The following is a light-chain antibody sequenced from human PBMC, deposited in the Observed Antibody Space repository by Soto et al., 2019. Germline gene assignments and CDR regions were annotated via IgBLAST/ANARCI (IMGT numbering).Light chain of an antibody. V-gene: IGLV1-51*01. CDR1: SSNIGNNY. J-gene: IGLJ3*02. CDR2: DND. Sequence: QSVLTQPPSVSAAPGQTVTISCSGSSSNIGNNYVSWYQQLPGTAPKLLMYDNDKRPSAIPVRFSCSTSGTSATLGMTGLQLRAEADDYCGTRDISRRAGVVFGGGTKLTVL. CDR3: GTRDISRRAGVV.